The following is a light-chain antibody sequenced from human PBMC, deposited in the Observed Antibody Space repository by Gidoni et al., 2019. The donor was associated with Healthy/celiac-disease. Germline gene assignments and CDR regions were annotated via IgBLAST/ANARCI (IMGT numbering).Light chain of an antibody. Sequence: AILLTPPPPSLSASAGDRGTTTCRTRQGIISSLAWYQQKPGTPPKRLIYYASSWEAGGPSRFSSSGSGAAVTLTISSLQPQDVATDYYRQFNNYRRTFXQXTKVEIK. J-gene: IGKJ1*01. CDR2: YAS. CDR1: QGIISS. V-gene: IGKV1D-13*01. CDR3: RQFNNYRRT.